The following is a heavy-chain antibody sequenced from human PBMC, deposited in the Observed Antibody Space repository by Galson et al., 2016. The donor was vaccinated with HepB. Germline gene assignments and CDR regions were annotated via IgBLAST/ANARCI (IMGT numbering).Heavy chain of an antibody. Sequence: SLRLSCAASGVTFSSCVMSWVRQAPGRGPEWVSAISGSGGSTYYSDSVKGRFAISRDNSKNTLYLQMNSLRAEDTAVYYCARDHLWAFDYWGQGTLVTVSS. V-gene: IGHV3-23*01. D-gene: IGHD7-27*01. CDR3: ARDHLWAFDY. J-gene: IGHJ4*02. CDR1: GVTFSSCV. CDR2: ISGSGGST.